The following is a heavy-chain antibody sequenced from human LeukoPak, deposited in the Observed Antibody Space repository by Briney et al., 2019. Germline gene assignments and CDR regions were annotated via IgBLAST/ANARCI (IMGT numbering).Heavy chain of an antibody. CDR1: GFTFSNYA. CDR2: ISGSGRIT. V-gene: IGHV3-23*01. CDR3: AKEAAGEEIAPRPGYFDY. D-gene: IGHD6-6*01. J-gene: IGHJ4*02. Sequence: GGSLRLSCAASGFTFSNYAMSWVRQAPGKGLEWVSAISGSGRITYYADSVKGRFTISRDNSKNTLYLQMNSLRAEDTAEYYCAKEAAGEEIAPRPGYFDYWGQGALLTVSS.